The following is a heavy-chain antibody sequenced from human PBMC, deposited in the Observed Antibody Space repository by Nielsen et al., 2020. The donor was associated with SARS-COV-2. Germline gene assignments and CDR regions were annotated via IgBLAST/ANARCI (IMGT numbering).Heavy chain of an antibody. CDR1: GYRFTRYA. Sequence: ASVKVSCKASGYRFTRYALNWVRQAPGQGLEWMGWINTSTGKPTYAQAFTGRFVFSLDTSVSTSYLEISSLKAEDTAMYYCARDNFGSGGTASNGMDVWGQGTTVTVAS. CDR3: ARDNFGSGGTASNGMDV. V-gene: IGHV7-4-1*02. J-gene: IGHJ6*02. CDR2: INTSTGKP. D-gene: IGHD3-10*01.